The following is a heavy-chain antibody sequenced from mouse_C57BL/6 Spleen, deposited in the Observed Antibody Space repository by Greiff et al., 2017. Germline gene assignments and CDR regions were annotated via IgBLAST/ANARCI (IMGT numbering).Heavy chain of an antibody. Sequence: VQLKQSGGGLVQPGGSMKLSCVASGFTFSNYWMNWVRQSPEKGLEWVAQIRLKSDNYATHYAESVKGRFTISRDDSKSSVYLQMNNLRAEDTGIYYCTVSTMVTAPFAYWGQGTLVTVSA. J-gene: IGHJ3*01. CDR2: IRLKSDNYAT. CDR3: TVSTMVTAPFAY. D-gene: IGHD2-2*01. V-gene: IGHV6-3*01. CDR1: GFTFSNYW.